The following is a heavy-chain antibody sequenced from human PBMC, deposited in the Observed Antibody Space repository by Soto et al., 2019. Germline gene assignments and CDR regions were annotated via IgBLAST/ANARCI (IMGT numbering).Heavy chain of an antibody. D-gene: IGHD2-21*01. J-gene: IGHJ6*03. CDR1: GGYIGSGGYY. CDR3: AGYCGIPISPEVHYFVLEV. Sequence: SATLSLTCTVSGGYIGSGGYYWSWIRQPPGKGLEWIGYIYYSGSTNYNPSLKSRVTISVDTSKNQFSLKLNSVSAADTARYLWAGYCGIPISPEVHYFVLEVWGKGTTVPVS. V-gene: IGHV4-61*08. CDR2: IYYSGST.